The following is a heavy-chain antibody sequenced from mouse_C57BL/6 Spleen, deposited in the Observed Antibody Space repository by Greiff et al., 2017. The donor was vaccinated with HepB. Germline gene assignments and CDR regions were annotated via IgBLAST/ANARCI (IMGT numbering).Heavy chain of an antibody. Sequence: VQLQQSGPELVKPGASVKISCKASGYAFSSSWMNWVKQRPGKGLEWIGRIYPGDGDTNYNGKFKGKATLTADKSSSTAYMQLSSLTSEDSAVYFGARGVDDYDEDFDYWGQGTTLTVSS. CDR1: GYAFSSSW. D-gene: IGHD2-4*01. CDR2: IYPGDGDT. CDR3: ARGVDDYDEDFDY. J-gene: IGHJ2*01. V-gene: IGHV1-82*01.